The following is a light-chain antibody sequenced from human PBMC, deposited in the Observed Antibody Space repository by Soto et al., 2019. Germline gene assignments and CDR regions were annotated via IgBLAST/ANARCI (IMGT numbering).Light chain of an antibody. CDR1: QSISSW. CDR3: HQYNNYWT. CDR2: KAS. V-gene: IGKV1-5*03. J-gene: IGKJ1*01. Sequence: DIPMTQAPSTLSASVGDRVTITCRASQSISSWLAWYQQKPGKAPKLLIYKASSLESGVPSRFSGSGSGTEFTLTITSLQPDDFATYYCHQYNNYWTFGQGTKVE.